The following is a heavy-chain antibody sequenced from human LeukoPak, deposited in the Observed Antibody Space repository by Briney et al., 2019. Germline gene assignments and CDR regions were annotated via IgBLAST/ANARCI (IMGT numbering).Heavy chain of an antibody. D-gene: IGHD2-2*01. CDR1: GFTFSSFG. CDR2: ISRGAIRT. J-gene: IGHJ4*02. CDR3: AKRGEGTYHFDY. Sequence: GGSLRHSCAASGFTFSSFGMSGVGQAPGKGVECVSTISRGAIRTYYPDPVKGRFTISRDNSKNTLYVQMNSLRAEDTAVYYCAKRGEGTYHFDYWGQGTLVTVSS. V-gene: IGHV3-23*01.